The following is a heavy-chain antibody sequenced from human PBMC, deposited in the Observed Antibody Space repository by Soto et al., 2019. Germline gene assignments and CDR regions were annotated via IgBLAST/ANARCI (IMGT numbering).Heavy chain of an antibody. CDR1: GYTFTHYY. V-gene: IGHV1-46*04. D-gene: IGHD6-13*01. J-gene: IGHJ4*02. CDR2: INPASGST. Sequence: QVQLVQSGAEVKKPGASVKVSCRTSGYTFTHYYIHWVRQAPGQGVEWLGIINPASGSTNYAQKLQGRVTLTMDTSTTTVHMELSGLRAEDTAIFFCARDLAAGDYWGQGTLVTVSS. CDR3: ARDLAAGDY.